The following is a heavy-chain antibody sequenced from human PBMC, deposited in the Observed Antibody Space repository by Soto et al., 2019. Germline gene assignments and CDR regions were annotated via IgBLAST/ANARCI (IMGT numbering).Heavy chain of an antibody. CDR2: IYYSGST. Sequence: SETLSLTCTVSGGSISSSSYYWGWIRQPPGKGQEWIGSIYYSGSTYYKTSLKSRVTISVDTSKNQLSLKLSSVTAADTAVYYCAIAYYDILTGWWFDPWGQGTLVTVSS. V-gene: IGHV4-39*01. CDR1: GGSISSSSYY. J-gene: IGHJ5*02. CDR3: AIAYYDILTGWWFDP. D-gene: IGHD3-9*01.